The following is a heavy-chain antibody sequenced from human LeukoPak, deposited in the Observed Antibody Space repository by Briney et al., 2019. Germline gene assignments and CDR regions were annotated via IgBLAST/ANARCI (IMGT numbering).Heavy chain of an antibody. V-gene: IGHV3-11*04. CDR2: ISSTGITI. CDR3: ARSTGVTAPFDF. D-gene: IGHD2-21*02. Sequence: KAWGSLRLSCAASGFRFSDFCMSWIRQAPGKGLEWVSYISSTGITIYNADSVKGRFTLSRDNAKNSLYLHMNSLRADDTAVYYCARSTGVTAPFDFWGQGTLVTVPS. J-gene: IGHJ4*02. CDR1: GFRFSDFC.